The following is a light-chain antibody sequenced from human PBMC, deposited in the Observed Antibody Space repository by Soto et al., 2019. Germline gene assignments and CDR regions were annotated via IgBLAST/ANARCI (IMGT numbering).Light chain of an antibody. J-gene: IGLJ3*02. V-gene: IGLV2-11*01. Sequence: QSVLTQPRSVSGSPGQSVTISCTGTNNDVGGYNFVSWYQQHPGKAPKLMISAVSRRPSGVPDRFSGSKSGNTASLTISGLEAGGEADYFCFSYTHSDTWVCGGECKVTVL. CDR2: AVS. CDR3: FSYTHSDTWV. CDR1: NNDVGGYNF.